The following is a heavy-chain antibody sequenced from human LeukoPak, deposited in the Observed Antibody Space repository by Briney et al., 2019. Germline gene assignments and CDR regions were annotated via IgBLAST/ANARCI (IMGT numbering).Heavy chain of an antibody. V-gene: IGHV3-21*01. D-gene: IGHD2-21*01. Sequence: GGSLGLSCAASGFTFSNYNMNWVRQAPGQGLEWVSSISTGGSYTHYADSLKGRFTISRDDAKNSLYLQMNSLRAEDTAVYYCAICGGGACHKGYSDHWGQGTLVTVSS. CDR3: AICGGGACHKGYSDH. CDR2: ISTGGSYT. J-gene: IGHJ4*02. CDR1: GFTFSNYN.